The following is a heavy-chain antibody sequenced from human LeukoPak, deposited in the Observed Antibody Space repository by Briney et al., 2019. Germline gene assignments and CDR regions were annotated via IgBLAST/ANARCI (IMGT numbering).Heavy chain of an antibody. J-gene: IGHJ4*02. V-gene: IGHV3-21*01. CDR1: GFTFSRYV. CDR3: AREDYASGTPTIDN. Sequence: GGSLRLSCSASGFTFSRYVTMWVRQAPGKGLEWVSCISSSSSYMYYTDSVKGRFTISRDNAKNSLYLRMNSLRAEDAAVYYCAREDYASGTPTIDNWGQGTLVTVSS. CDR2: ISSSSSYM. D-gene: IGHD3-10*01.